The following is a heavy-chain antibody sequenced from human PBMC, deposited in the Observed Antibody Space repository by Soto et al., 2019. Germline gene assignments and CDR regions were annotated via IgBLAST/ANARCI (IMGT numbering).Heavy chain of an antibody. Sequence: SETLSLTCTVSGGSISGYYWSWIRQPPGKGLEWIGYIHYSGSTNYNPSLKSRVTISVDTSKNQFSLKLSSATAADTAVYYCGSVRGGYYYAMDVWGQGTTVTVSS. J-gene: IGHJ6*02. D-gene: IGHD3-10*02. CDR2: IHYSGST. V-gene: IGHV4-59*01. CDR1: GGSISGYY. CDR3: GSVRGGYYYAMDV.